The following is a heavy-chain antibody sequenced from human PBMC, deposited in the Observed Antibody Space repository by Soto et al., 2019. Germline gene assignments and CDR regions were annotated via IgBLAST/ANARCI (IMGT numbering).Heavy chain of an antibody. D-gene: IGHD6-13*01. CDR3: AKVSSSWYAGFFDL. J-gene: IGHJ4*02. V-gene: IGHV3-23*01. Sequence: GVSLRLSCTASGFTFSSHAMTWVRQAPGKGLEWVSSLSGSGGSIYYADSVKGRFTISRDNSMNTLYLQMKSLRAEDTAVYYCAKVSSSWYAGFFDLWGQGT. CDR2: LSGSGGSI. CDR1: GFTFSSHA.